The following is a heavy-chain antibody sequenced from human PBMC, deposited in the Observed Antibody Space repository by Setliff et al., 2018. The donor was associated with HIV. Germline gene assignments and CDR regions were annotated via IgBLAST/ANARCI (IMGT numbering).Heavy chain of an antibody. J-gene: IGHJ3*02. CDR1: GYSFTSYW. D-gene: IGHD3-22*01. CDR3: ASYYDSSGYNPRAFDI. V-gene: IGHV5-51*01. Sequence: GESLKISCKGSGYSFTSYWIGWVRQMPGKGLEWMGIIHPGDSDIRYSPSFQGQVTFSADKSSSTAYLQWSRLKASDTAMYYCASYYDSSGYNPRAFDIWGQGTMVTVSS. CDR2: IHPGDSDI.